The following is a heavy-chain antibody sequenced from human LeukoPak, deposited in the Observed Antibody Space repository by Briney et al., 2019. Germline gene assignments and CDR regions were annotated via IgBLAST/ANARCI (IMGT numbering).Heavy chain of an antibody. V-gene: IGHV4-34*01. J-gene: IGHJ4*02. CDR2: INHSGST. CDR1: GGSFSGYY. Sequence: SETLSLTCAVYGGSFSGYYWSWIRQPPGKGLEWIGEINHSGSTNYNPSLKSRVTISVDTSENQFSLKLSSVTAADTAVYYCASSLKGSYGSDYFDYWGQGTLVTVSS. D-gene: IGHD5-18*01. CDR3: ASSLKGSYGSDYFDY.